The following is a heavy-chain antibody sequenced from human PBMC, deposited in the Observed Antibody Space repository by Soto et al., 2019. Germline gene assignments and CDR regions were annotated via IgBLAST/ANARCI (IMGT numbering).Heavy chain of an antibody. D-gene: IGHD3-9*01. J-gene: IGHJ4*02. CDR2: IKEDGSEI. V-gene: IGHV3-7*04. CDR3: VRAISGSFAL. Sequence: EVQLVESGGGLVQSGGSLRLSCEASGFSFITYWMNWVRQAPGKGLEWLASIKEDGSEIQYVDTVKGRFTICRDNAKNSLYLQMNSLREEDTAVYYCVRAISGSFALWGQGTLVIVSS. CDR1: GFSFITYW.